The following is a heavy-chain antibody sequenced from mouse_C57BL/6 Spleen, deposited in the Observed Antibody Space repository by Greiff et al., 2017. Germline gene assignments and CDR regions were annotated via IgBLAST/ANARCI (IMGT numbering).Heavy chain of an antibody. CDR3: AIYYGNYESYAMDY. Sequence: EVMLVESGPVLVKPGASVKMSCKASGYTFTDYYMNWVKQSHGKSLEWIGVINPYNGGTSYNQKFKGKATLTVDKSSSTAYMELNSLTSEDSAVYYCAIYYGNYESYAMDYWGQGTSVTVSS. V-gene: IGHV1-19*01. CDR2: INPYNGGT. J-gene: IGHJ4*01. CDR1: GYTFTDYY. D-gene: IGHD2-1*01.